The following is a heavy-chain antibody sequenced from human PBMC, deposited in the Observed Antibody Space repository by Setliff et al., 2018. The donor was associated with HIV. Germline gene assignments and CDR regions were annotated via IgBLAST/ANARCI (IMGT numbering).Heavy chain of an antibody. Sequence: GGSLRLSCAASGFTFRSHWMHWVRQTPGKGLVWVARIKSDGSDADYADSVKGRFTISRDNAKNTLSPQANSLTIEDTAVYYCAREEPFHFADSRALDYWGRGTLVTVSS. CDR1: GFTFRSHW. J-gene: IGHJ4*02. D-gene: IGHD4-17*01. CDR2: IKSDGSDA. CDR3: AREEPFHFADSRALDY. V-gene: IGHV3-74*01.